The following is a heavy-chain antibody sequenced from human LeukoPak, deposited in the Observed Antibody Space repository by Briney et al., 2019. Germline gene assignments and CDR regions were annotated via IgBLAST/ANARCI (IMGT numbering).Heavy chain of an antibody. CDR2: ISSSSGDI. V-gene: IGHV3-21*01. D-gene: IGHD2-15*01. CDR1: GFTFSSYT. Sequence: PGGSLRLSCAASGFTFSSYTMNWVRQAPGKGLEWVSSISSSSGDIYYAESVKGRFTISRDNARNSLYLQMNSLRAEDTAVYYCARVVVSSGSLDYWGQGTLVTVTS. CDR3: ARVVVSSGSLDY. J-gene: IGHJ4*02.